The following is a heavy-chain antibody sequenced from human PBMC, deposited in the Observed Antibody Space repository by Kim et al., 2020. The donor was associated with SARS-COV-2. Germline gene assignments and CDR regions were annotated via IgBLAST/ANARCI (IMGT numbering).Heavy chain of an antibody. CDR2: ISWDGGST. J-gene: IGHJ3*02. Sequence: GGSLRLSCAASGFTFDDYTMHWVRQAPGKGLEWVSLISWDGGSTYYADSVKGRFTISRDNSKNSLYLQMNSLRTEDSALYYCAKTKKYYDILTGYLSPWAFDIWGQGTMVTVSS. CDR1: GFTFDDYT. V-gene: IGHV3-43*01. CDR3: AKTKKYYDILTGYLSPWAFDI. D-gene: IGHD3-9*01.